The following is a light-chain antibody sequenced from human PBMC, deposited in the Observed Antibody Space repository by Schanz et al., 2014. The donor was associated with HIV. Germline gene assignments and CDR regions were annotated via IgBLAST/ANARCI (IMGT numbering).Light chain of an antibody. Sequence: QSALTQPPSASGSPGQSVTISCTGTSSDVGGYKYVSWYQQHPGKAPKLLIYEVSKRPLGVPDRFSGSKSGNTASLTVSGLQPEDEANYYCSSYVDTYSVLFGGGTKLTVL. CDR2: EVS. CDR3: SSYVDTYSVL. CDR1: SSDVGGYKY. V-gene: IGLV2-8*01. J-gene: IGLJ3*02.